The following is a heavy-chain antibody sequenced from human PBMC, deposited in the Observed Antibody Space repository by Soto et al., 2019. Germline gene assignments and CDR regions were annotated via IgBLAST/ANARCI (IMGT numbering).Heavy chain of an antibody. D-gene: IGHD3-3*01. V-gene: IGHV4-59*01. Sequence: SETLSLTCTVSGGSISSYYWSWIRQPPGKGLEWIGYIYYSGSTNYNPSLKSRVTISVDTSKNQFSLKLSSVTAADTAVYYCARTYYDFWSGYSDWFDPWGQGTLVTVSS. CDR3: ARTYYDFWSGYSDWFDP. CDR2: IYYSGST. J-gene: IGHJ5*02. CDR1: GGSISSYY.